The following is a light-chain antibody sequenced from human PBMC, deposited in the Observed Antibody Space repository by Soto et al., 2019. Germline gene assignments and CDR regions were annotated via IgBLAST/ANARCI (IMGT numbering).Light chain of an antibody. CDR1: QSVSSN. CDR3: QHYSGWPPV. V-gene: IGKV3-15*01. CDR2: QTS. Sequence: EIVMTQSPVTLSVSPGERATLSCRASQSVSSNVAWYQQKPGQAPRLLIYQTSARATGIPGRFSGSGSGTDFTLTISNLQSEDFALYYCQHYSGWPPVFDQGTKVEIK. J-gene: IGKJ2*01.